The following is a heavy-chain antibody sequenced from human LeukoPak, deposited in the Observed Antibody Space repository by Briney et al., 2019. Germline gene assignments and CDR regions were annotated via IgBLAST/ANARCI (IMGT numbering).Heavy chain of an antibody. Sequence: GGSLRLSCAASGFTFSSHDMHWVRQAPGKGLEWVAIISYDGGKKDYADSVKGRFTISRDNSKNTLYLQMNSLRPEDTAVYYCAKGGASVTRYVDYWGQGTLVTVSS. CDR1: GFTFSSHD. J-gene: IGHJ4*02. CDR2: ISYDGGKK. CDR3: AKGGASVTRYVDY. V-gene: IGHV3-30*18. D-gene: IGHD4-17*01.